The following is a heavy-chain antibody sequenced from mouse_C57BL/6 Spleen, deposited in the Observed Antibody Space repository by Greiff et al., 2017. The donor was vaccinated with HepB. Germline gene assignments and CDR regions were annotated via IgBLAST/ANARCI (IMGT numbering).Heavy chain of an antibody. Sequence: QVHVKQSGAELVKPGASVKISCKASGYTFTDYYINWVKQRPGQGLEWIGKIGPGSGSTYYNEKFKGKATLTADKSSSTAYMQLSSLTSEDSAVYFCEGLGLSRYFDYWGQGTTLTVSS. D-gene: IGHD4-1*01. V-gene: IGHV1-77*01. CDR1: GYTFTDYY. CDR3: EGLGLSRYFDY. CDR2: IGPGSGST. J-gene: IGHJ2*01.